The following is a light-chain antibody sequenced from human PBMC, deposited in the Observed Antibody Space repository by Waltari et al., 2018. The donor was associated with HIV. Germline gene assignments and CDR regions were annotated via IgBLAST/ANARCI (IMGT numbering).Light chain of an antibody. J-gene: IGLJ3*02. V-gene: IGLV2-14*03. Sequence: QSALTQPASVSGSPGQSITISCPGTSRDVGGYNYVSWYHQHPGKAPKLMIYEVSNRPSGVSNRFSGSKSGNTASLTISGLQAEDEADYYCSSYTSSSTQVFGGGTKVTVL. CDR1: SRDVGGYNY. CDR2: EVS. CDR3: SSYTSSSTQV.